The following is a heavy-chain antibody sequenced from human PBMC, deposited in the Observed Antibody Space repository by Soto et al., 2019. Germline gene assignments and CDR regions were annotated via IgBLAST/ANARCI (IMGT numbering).Heavy chain of an antibody. CDR1: GGSFSGYY. CDR3: ARDSVAGEDY. D-gene: IGHD6-19*01. J-gene: IGHJ4*02. V-gene: IGHV4-34*01. CDR2: INHSGST. Sequence: SETLSLTCAVYGGSFSGYYWSWIRQPPGKGLEWIGEINHSGSTSXXPCLKSRXXISVDGSKNQXSLKLXSGTAADTAVYYCARDSVAGEDYWGQGTLVTXSS.